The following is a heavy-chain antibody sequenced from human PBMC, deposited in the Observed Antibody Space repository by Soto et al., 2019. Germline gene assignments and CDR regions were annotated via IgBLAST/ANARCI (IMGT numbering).Heavy chain of an antibody. CDR3: ARVVYYDSSGYQY. CDR2: ISGSSSYI. CDR1: GFTFSSYN. J-gene: IGHJ4*02. Sequence: GGSLRLSCAASGFTFSSYNMNWVRQAPGKGLEWVSSISGSSSYIYYADSVKGRFTISRDNAKNSLYLQMNSLRAEDTAVYYCARVVYYDSSGYQYWGQGTLVXV. V-gene: IGHV3-21*01. D-gene: IGHD3-22*01.